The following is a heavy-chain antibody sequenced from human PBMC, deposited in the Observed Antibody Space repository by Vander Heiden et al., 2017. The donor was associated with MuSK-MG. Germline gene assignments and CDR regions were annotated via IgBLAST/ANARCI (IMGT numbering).Heavy chain of an antibody. CDR3: TRGWLQWDY. J-gene: IGHJ4*02. D-gene: IGHD5-12*01. CDR1: GFTFSDNA. V-gene: IGHV3-49*03. Sequence: EVQLVESGGGLVPPGRSLRLSCTTSGFTFSDNAMSWFRQAPGKGLEWVGFISSKAYGGTTEYAASVKGRFTISRDDSKSIAYLQMNSLRTEDTAVYYCTRGWLQWDYWGQGTLVTVSS. CDR2: ISSKAYGGTT.